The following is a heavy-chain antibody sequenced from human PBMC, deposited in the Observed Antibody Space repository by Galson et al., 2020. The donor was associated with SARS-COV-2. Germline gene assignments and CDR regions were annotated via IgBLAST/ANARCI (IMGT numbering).Heavy chain of an antibody. CDR3: ARDPPYGDYWG. CDR1: GFTFSSYS. Sequence: GGSLRLSCAASGFTFSSYSMNWVRQAPGKGLEWVSSISSSSYIYYADSVKGRFTISRDNAKNSLYLQMNSLRAEDTAVYYCARDPPYGDYWGGGQGTLVTVSS. J-gene: IGHJ4*02. CDR2: ISSSSYI. V-gene: IGHV3-21*01. D-gene: IGHD4-17*01.